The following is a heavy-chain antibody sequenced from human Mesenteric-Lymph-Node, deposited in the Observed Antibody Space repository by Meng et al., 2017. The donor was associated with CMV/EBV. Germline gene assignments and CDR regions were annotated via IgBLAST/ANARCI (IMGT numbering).Heavy chain of an antibody. CDR2: ISAEGTRT. V-gene: IGHV3-23*01. CDR1: GFTFSSYT. J-gene: IGHJ4*02. D-gene: IGHD3-3*01. Sequence: GGSLRLSCAASGFTFSSYTITWVRQAPGKGLEWVSDISAEGTRTYYADSVKGRFTISRDNSENTVDLQMNSLRVDDTGVYYCVRGGFGVVIDYWGQGTLVTVSS. CDR3: VRGGFGVVIDY.